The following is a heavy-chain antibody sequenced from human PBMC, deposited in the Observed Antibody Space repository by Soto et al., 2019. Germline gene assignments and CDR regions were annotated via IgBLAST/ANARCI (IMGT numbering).Heavy chain of an antibody. D-gene: IGHD3-3*01. CDR3: ARGEWVWASL. CDR2: VNAANGKT. J-gene: IGHJ3*01. CDR1: GYTFSTNT. Sequence: QVQLVQSGAEGKKPGASVKVSCKASGYTFSTNTMHWVRQAAGQSLEGMGWVNAANGKTEYSQKFQGRVTLTRDISASTAYMQLISLTSEDTVMYYCARGEWVWASLWGPGTRVIVSS. V-gene: IGHV1-3*01.